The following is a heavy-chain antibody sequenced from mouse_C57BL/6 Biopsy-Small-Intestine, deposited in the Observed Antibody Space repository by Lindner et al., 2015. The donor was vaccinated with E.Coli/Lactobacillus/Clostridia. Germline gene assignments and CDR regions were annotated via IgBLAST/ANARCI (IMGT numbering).Heavy chain of an antibody. D-gene: IGHD1-1*01. Sequence: VQLQESGGGLVKPGGSLKLSCAASGFTFSDYGMHWVRQAPEKGLEWVAYISSGSSTIYYADTVKGRFTISRDNAKNTLFLQMTSLRSEDTAMYYCARSYYGSRTGAMDYWGQGTSVTVSS. V-gene: IGHV5-17*01. CDR2: ISSGSSTI. J-gene: IGHJ4*01. CDR1: GFTFSDYG. CDR3: ARSYYGSRTGAMDY.